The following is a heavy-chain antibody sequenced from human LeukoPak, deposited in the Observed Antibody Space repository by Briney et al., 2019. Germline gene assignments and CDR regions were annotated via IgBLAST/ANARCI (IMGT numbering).Heavy chain of an antibody. V-gene: IGHV3-48*04. Sequence: QLGGSLRLSCAASGFTFSSYSMNWVRQAPGKGLEWVSYISSSSSTIYYADSVKGRFTISRDNAKNSLYLQMNSLRAEDTAMYYCARAPANGWYFVVDYWGQGTLVTVSS. CDR2: ISSSSSTI. CDR1: GFTFSSYS. CDR3: ARAPANGWYFVVDY. J-gene: IGHJ4*02. D-gene: IGHD6-19*01.